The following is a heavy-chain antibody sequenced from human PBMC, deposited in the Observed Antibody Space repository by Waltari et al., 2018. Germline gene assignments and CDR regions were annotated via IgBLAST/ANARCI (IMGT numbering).Heavy chain of an antibody. D-gene: IGHD2-15*01. CDR1: GDSISNNFF. J-gene: IGHJ4*02. V-gene: IGHV4-4*02. CDR2: VHQSGRS. CDR3: ASDRGRGLYLDS. Sequence: VQLQESGPGLVQPSGTLSLPCTVSGDSISNNFFWSWVCQSPGKGLEWIGQVHQSGRSNYNPSLESRVTVSMDTSKNQFSLRVTSVTAADTAIYYCASDRGRGLYLDSGGQGTLVTVSP.